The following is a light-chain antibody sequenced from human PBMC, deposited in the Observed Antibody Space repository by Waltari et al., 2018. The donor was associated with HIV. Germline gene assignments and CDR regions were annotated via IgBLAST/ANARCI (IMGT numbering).Light chain of an antibody. CDR2: EVS. V-gene: IGLV2-8*01. Sequence: QSALTHPPSASGSPAQSVTISCTGTSSDHGGYNYVSWYQQHPGKAPKLMIYEVSKRPSGVPDRFSGSKSGNTASLTVSGLQAEDEADYYCSSYAGSNNFDLYVFGTGTKVTVL. CDR3: SSYAGSNNFDLYV. J-gene: IGLJ1*01. CDR1: SSDHGGYNY.